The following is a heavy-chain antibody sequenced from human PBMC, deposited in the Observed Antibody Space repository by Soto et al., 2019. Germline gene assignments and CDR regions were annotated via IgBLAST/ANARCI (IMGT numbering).Heavy chain of an antibody. CDR1: GGAITNDDKY. J-gene: IGHJ4*02. V-gene: IGHV4-39*02. CDR3: ARVLWSGESPLDY. D-gene: IGHD3-10*01. CDR2: IHYSGNT. Sequence: QLQLQESGPGLVKPSETLSLTCTVSGGAITNDDKYWGWIRQSPGKGLDWIGTIHYSGNTYYNPSPKRRVTISVDTSKNPSALKLKSVTAADTAVYCCARVLWSGESPLDYWGQGTLVTVSS.